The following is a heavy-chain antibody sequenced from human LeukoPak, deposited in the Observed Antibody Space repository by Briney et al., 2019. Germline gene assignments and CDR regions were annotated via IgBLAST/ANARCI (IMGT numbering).Heavy chain of an antibody. V-gene: IGHV3-74*01. CDR1: GFTLSNYW. Sequence: GGSLRLSCVASGFTLSNYWMHWVRQGPGKGLVWVSRINRDGSEIGDADSVKGRLTISRDNAKNTLYLQMNSLRIEDTAIYYCARESSAGLDYWGQGTLVTVSS. CDR3: ARESSAGLDY. D-gene: IGHD2-15*01. CDR2: INRDGSEI. J-gene: IGHJ4*02.